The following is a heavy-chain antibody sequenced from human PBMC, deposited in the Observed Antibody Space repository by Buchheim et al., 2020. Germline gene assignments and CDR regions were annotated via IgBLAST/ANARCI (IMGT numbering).Heavy chain of an antibody. CDR1: GGTFSSYA. J-gene: IGHJ4*02. D-gene: IGHD2-15*01. V-gene: IGHV1-69*06. Sequence: QVQLVQSGAEVKKPGSSVKVSCKASGGTFSSYAISWVRQAPGQGLEWMGGIIPIFGTANYAQKFQGRVTITADKSTSTAYMELSSLRSEDTAVYYGARAAGYCSGGSCYSAMFSIGYFDYWGQGTL. CDR2: IIPIFGTA. CDR3: ARAAGYCSGGSCYSAMFSIGYFDY.